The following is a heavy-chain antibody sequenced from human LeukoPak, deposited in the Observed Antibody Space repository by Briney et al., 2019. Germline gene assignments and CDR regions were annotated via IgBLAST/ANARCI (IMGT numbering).Heavy chain of an antibody. Sequence: GASVKVSCKASGYTFTGYYMHWVRQAPGQGLEWMGRINPSSGGTNYAQKFQGRVTMTRDTSISTAYMELSRLRSDDTAVYYCARDLVGATNEVDYWGQGTLVTVSS. CDR1: GYTFTGYY. CDR3: ARDLVGATNEVDY. D-gene: IGHD1-26*01. CDR2: INPSSGGT. J-gene: IGHJ4*02. V-gene: IGHV1-2*06.